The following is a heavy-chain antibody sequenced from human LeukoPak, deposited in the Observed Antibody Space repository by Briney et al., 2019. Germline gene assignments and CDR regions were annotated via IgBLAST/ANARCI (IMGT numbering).Heavy chain of an antibody. Sequence: ASVKVSCKATGYTFTSYGISWVRQAPGQGLEWMEWISSNSDNTNYAQKLQGRVTMTTDTSTSTAYMELRSLRSDDTALYFCARDWGSIKVIADYWGQGTLVTVSS. CDR2: ISSNSDNT. D-gene: IGHD7-27*01. V-gene: IGHV1-18*01. CDR3: ARDWGSIKVIADY. J-gene: IGHJ4*02. CDR1: GYTFTSYG.